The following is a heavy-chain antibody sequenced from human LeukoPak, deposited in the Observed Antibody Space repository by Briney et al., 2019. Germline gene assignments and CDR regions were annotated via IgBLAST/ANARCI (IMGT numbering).Heavy chain of an antibody. Sequence: PGGSLRLSCAASGFTVSSYYMSWVRQAPGKGLDWVSVIYSGGSAYYADAVKGRFTISRDNSKNTLYLQINSLRAEDTAVYYCARDVGRGYSNYWGQGTLVTVSS. J-gene: IGHJ4*02. CDR3: ARDVGRGYSNY. D-gene: IGHD1-26*01. CDR1: GFTVSSYY. CDR2: IYSGGSA. V-gene: IGHV3-66*01.